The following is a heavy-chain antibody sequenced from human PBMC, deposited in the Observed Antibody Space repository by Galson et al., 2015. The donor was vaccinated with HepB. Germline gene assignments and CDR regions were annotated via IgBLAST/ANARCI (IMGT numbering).Heavy chain of an antibody. J-gene: IGHJ4*02. D-gene: IGHD6-19*01. Sequence: SLRLSCAASGFTFSSYDMHWVRQATGTGLEWVSAIGTAGDTYYPGSVKGRFTISRENAKNSLYLQMNSLRAGDTAVYYCARGNSSGWFFDYWGQGTLVTVSS. V-gene: IGHV3-13*04. CDR2: IGTAGDT. CDR3: ARGNSSGWFFDY. CDR1: GFTFSSYD.